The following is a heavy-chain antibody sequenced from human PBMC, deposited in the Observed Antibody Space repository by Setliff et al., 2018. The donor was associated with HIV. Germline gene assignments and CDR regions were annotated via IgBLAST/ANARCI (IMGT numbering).Heavy chain of an antibody. V-gene: IGHV4-61*02. CDR2: IYDSGAT. J-gene: IGHJ5*02. CDR1: SGSITSATFY. CDR3: ARDRHYYGSGSYGP. Sequence: SETLSLTCIVSSGSITSATFYWSWIRQPAGKGLEWIGRIYDSGATNYKPSLKSRVTMSIDKSNNQFSLYLTSVTAADTAIYYCARDRHYYGSGSYGPWGQGILVTVSS. D-gene: IGHD3-10*01.